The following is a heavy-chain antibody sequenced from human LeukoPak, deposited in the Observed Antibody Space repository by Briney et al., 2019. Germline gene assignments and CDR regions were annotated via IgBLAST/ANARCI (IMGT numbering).Heavy chain of an antibody. CDR1: GITFSSYT. Sequence: GGSLRLSCAASGITFSSYTMHWVRQPAPVKGLEWVAVISYDGSNEYYADSVKGRFTVSRDNSKNTLYLQMNSLRAEDTAVYYCARDTGDINVDFWGQGTLVTVSS. CDR2: ISYDGSNE. J-gene: IGHJ4*02. CDR3: ARDTGDINVDF. V-gene: IGHV3-30-3*01. D-gene: IGHD3-9*01.